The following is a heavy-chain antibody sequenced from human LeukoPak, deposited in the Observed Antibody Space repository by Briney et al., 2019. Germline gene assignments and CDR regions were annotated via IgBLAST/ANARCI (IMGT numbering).Heavy chain of an antibody. J-gene: IGHJ5*02. D-gene: IGHD6-13*01. CDR1: GFPFSSHA. Sequence: GGTLRLSCEASGFPFSSHAMHWFRQAPGRGLEWVAVVSYDGTNKFYADSMKGRLTISRDDSKSTLYLQVNSLRAEDTAVYFCARGDSSNWHSNWFDPWGQGALVTVSS. CDR2: VSYDGTNK. CDR3: ARGDSSNWHSNWFDP. V-gene: IGHV3-30*04.